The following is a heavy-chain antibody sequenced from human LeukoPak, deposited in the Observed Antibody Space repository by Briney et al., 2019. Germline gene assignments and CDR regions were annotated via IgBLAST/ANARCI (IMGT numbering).Heavy chain of an antibody. CDR1: GFAFSSYW. Sequence: GASLRLSCAASGFAFSSYWMLWVRQPPGRGLVWVSRINGDGSITTYADSVKGRFTISRDNTKNILYLEMNSLRAEDTAIYYCARSQFDYWGQGILVTVSS. V-gene: IGHV3-74*01. CDR3: ARSQFDY. CDR2: INGDGSIT. J-gene: IGHJ4*02.